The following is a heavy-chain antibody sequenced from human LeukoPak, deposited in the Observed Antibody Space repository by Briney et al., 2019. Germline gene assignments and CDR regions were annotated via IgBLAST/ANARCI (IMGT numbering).Heavy chain of an antibody. V-gene: IGHV3-74*01. J-gene: IGHJ4*02. CDR1: GFTINSNW. CDR2: INSDGSST. D-gene: IGHD4-11*01. CDR3: ARGRTSGGMTTDIDY. Sequence: GGSLRLSCAASGFTINSNWMHWVRQAPGKGLVWVSRINSDGSSTSYADSVKGRFTISRDNAKNTLYLQMNSLRVEDTAVYYCARGRTSGGMTTDIDYWGQGTLVTVSS.